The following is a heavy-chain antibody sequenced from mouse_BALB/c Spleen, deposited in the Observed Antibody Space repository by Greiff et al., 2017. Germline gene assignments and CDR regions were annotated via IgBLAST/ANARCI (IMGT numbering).Heavy chain of an antibody. D-gene: IGHD1-2*01. CDR1: GFNIKDTY. V-gene: IGHV14-3*02. J-gene: IGHJ2*01. CDR3: ALITTAPYYFDY. Sequence: DVKLQESGAELVKPGASVKLSCTASGFNIKDTYMHWVKQRPEQGLEWIGRIDPANGNTKYDPKFQGKATITADTSSNTAYLQLSSLTSEDTAVYYCALITTAPYYFDYWGQGTTLTVSA. CDR2: IDPANGNT.